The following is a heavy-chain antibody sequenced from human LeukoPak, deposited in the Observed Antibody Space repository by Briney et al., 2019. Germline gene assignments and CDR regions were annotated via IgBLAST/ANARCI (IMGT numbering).Heavy chain of an antibody. CDR3: ARRPRRAVAGTGDYFDY. D-gene: IGHD6-19*01. J-gene: IGHJ4*02. CDR2: INPNSGGT. CDR1: GYTFTGYY. Sequence: ASVKVSCKASGYTFTGYYMHWVRQAPGQGLEWMGWINPNSGGTNYAQKFQGRVTTTRDTSISTAYMELSRLRSDDTAVYYCARRPRRAVAGTGDYFDYWGQGTLVTVSS. V-gene: IGHV1-2*02.